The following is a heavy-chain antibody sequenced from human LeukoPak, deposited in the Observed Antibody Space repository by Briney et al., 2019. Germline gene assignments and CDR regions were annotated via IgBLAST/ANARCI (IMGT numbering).Heavy chain of an antibody. Sequence: GGSLRLSCATSGFSFNDYYMSWIRQAPGKGLEWLSYISSSGSTIYYADSATGRFTISRDNAKNSLYLQMSSLRAEDTAVYYCARYSHDSSGYHFDYWGQGTLVTVSS. CDR3: ARYSHDSSGYHFDY. CDR2: ISSSGSTI. D-gene: IGHD3-22*01. J-gene: IGHJ4*02. V-gene: IGHV3-11*01. CDR1: GFSFNDYY.